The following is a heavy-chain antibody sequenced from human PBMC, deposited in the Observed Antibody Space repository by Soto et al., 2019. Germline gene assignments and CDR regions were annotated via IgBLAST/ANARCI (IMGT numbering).Heavy chain of an antibody. CDR2: ISGSGGST. J-gene: IGHJ5*02. V-gene: IGHV3-23*01. CDR1: GFTVSSNY. CDR3: ASVLGYCSGGSCYGWFDP. D-gene: IGHD2-15*01. Sequence: GGSLRLSCVASGFTVSSNYMSWVRQAPGKGLEWVSAISGSGGSTYYADSVKGRFTISRDNSKNTLYLQMNSLRAEDTAVYYCASVLGYCSGGSCYGWFDPWGQGTLVTVSS.